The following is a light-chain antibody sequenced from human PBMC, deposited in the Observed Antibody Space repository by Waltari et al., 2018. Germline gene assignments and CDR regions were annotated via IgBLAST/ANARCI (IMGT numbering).Light chain of an antibody. CDR3: QQYYSNPLT. CDR1: QSVFYSSTKKNH. J-gene: IGKJ4*01. Sequence: DNVLTQSPDYLAVSVGERATITCKSSQSVFYSSTKKNHLAWYQQKPGQPPKLPIYWGSTREIGVPDRSTGSGSGTDFTLTISSLQAEDVSVYYCQQYYSNPLTFGGGTTVEIK. V-gene: IGKV4-1*01. CDR2: WGS.